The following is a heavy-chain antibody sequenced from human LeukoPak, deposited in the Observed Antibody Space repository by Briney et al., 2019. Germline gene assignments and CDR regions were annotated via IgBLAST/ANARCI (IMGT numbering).Heavy chain of an antibody. Sequence: PGGSLRLACAASGFTLSSYWINWARQAPGKGMEWVASINQNGNVNYYVDSVKGRFTISRDNAKNSLYLQMSNLRAEDTAVYFCARDLGIRYFEGVWFDPWGQGTLVTVSS. V-gene: IGHV3-7*03. CDR1: GFTLSSYW. D-gene: IGHD3-9*01. CDR3: ARDLGIRYFEGVWFDP. J-gene: IGHJ5*02. CDR2: INQNGNVN.